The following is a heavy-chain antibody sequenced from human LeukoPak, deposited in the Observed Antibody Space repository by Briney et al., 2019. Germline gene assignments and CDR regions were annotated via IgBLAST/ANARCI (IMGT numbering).Heavy chain of an antibody. V-gene: IGHV3-66*01. CDR2: IYSDGRT. CDR1: EFIVSSNY. J-gene: IGHJ4*02. Sequence: GGSLRLSCAASEFIVSSNYMYWVRQAPGKGLEWVSSIYSDGRTYYADAVKGRFTISRDTSKNTLYLQMNSLRVEETAVYYCARDSLAGTANYWGQGTLVTVSS. D-gene: IGHD6-19*01. CDR3: ARDSLAGTANY.